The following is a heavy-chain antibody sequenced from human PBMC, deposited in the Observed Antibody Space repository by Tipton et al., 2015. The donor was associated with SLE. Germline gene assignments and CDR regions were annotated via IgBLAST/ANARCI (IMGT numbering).Heavy chain of an antibody. CDR2: INHSGST. D-gene: IGHD3-10*01. J-gene: IGHJ4*02. CDR3: ARVSGGLLWFGEFLD. Sequence: TLSLTCAVYGGSFSGYYWSWIRQPPGKGLEWIGEINHSGSTNYNPSLKSRVTISVDTSKNQFSLKLGSVTAADTAVYYCARVSGGLLWFGEFLDWGQGTLVTVSS. V-gene: IGHV4-34*01. CDR1: GGSFSGYY.